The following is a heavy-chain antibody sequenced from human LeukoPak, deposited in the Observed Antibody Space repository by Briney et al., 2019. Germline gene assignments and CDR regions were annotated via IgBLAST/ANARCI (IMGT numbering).Heavy chain of an antibody. D-gene: IGHD5-18*01. J-gene: IGHJ4*02. V-gene: IGHV3-23*01. CDR2: ISGSGGST. CDR3: AKGPYSYGYGMGY. Sequence: GGSLRLSCAASGFTFSNYAMSWVRQAPGKGLEWVSAISGSGGSTYCADSVKGRFTISRDNSKNTLYLQMNSLRAEDTAVYYCAKGPYSYGYGMGYWGQGTLVTVSS. CDR1: GFTFSNYA.